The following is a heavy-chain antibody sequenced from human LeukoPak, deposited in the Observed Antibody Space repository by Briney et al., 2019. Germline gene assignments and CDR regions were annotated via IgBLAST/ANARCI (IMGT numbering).Heavy chain of an antibody. CDR3: ARHTTTAVTTEGGFDP. J-gene: IGHJ5*02. CDR2: IYYSGST. Sequence: SETLSLTCTVSGGSISSSSYYWGWIRQPPGKGLEWIGSIYYSGSTYYNPSLKSRVTISIDTSKNHFSLKLSSVTAADTAVYYCARHTTTAVTTEGGFDPWGQGTLVTVSS. CDR1: GGSISSSSYY. V-gene: IGHV4-39*01. D-gene: IGHD4-17*01.